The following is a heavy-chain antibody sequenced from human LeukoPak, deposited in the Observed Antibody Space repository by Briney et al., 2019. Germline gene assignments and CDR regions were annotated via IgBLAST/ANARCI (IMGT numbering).Heavy chain of an antibody. CDR2: IVVGSGNT. Sequence: SVKVSCKASGFTFTSSAMQWVRQAREQRLEWIGWIVVGSGNTNYAQKFQGRVTMTRNTSISTAYMELSSLRSEDTAVYYCARIGKGLWFGETFPFDPWGQGTLVTVSS. J-gene: IGHJ5*02. D-gene: IGHD3-10*01. CDR1: GFTFTSSA. V-gene: IGHV1-58*02. CDR3: ARIGKGLWFGETFPFDP.